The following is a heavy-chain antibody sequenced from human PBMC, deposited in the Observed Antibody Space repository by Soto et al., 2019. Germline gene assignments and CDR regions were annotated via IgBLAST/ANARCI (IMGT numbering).Heavy chain of an antibody. CDR3: ARGGVPAAISEVYYYYMDV. V-gene: IGHV1-3*01. D-gene: IGHD2-2*02. CDR2: INAGNGNT. J-gene: IGHJ6*03. CDR1: GYTFTSYA. Sequence: ASVKVSCKACGYTFTSYAMHWVRQAPGQRLEWMGWINAGNGNTKYSQKFQGRVTITRDTSASTAYMELSSLRSEDTAVYYCARGGVPAAISEVYYYYMDVWGKGTTVTVSS.